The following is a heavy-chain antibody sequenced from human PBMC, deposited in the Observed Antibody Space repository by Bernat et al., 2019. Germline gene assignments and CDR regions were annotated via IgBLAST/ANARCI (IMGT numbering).Heavy chain of an antibody. J-gene: IGHJ6*02. CDR2: IWYDGSNK. CDR3: ASSNHRHYYYYGMDV. Sequence: QVQLVESGGGVVQPGRSLRLSCAASGFTFSSYGMHWVRQAPGKGLEWVAVIWYDGSNKYYADSVKGRFTISRDNSKNTLYLQMNSLRAEDTAVYYCASSNHRHYYYYGMDVWGQGTTVTVSS. D-gene: IGHD4-11*01. CDR1: GFTFSSYG. V-gene: IGHV3-33*01.